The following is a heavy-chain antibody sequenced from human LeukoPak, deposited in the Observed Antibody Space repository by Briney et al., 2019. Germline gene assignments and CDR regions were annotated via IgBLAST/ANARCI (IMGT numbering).Heavy chain of an antibody. CDR3: ARVPGSYYVDFDY. Sequence: PGGSLRLSCAASGFTFSDYYMNWVRQAPGKGLEWVSYISGSGTTIDYADSVKGRFTISRDNAKNSLYLQMNSLRAEDTAVYYCARVPGSYYVDFDYWGQGTLVTVSS. D-gene: IGHD3-10*01. CDR2: ISGSGTTI. J-gene: IGHJ4*02. CDR1: GFTFSDYY. V-gene: IGHV3-11*01.